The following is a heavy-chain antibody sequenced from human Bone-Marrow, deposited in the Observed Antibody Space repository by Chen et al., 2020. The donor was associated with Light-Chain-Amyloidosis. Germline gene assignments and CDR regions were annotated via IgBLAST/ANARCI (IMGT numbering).Heavy chain of an antibody. CDR3: ARDLPKSHVSIFGAPRANWLDP. CDR1: GGALPSTSYY. Sequence: QLHLQESGPGLVRPSETLSLTCAVSGGALPSTSYYACWLRQPPGKGLEWIGSVYYDGTTFYNPSLELRVAISVDTSRNQFSLKLTSGTAEDTAVYYCARDLPKSHVSIFGAPRANWLDPWGQGILVTVSS. V-gene: IGHV4-39*07. D-gene: IGHD3-3*02. CDR2: VYYDGTT. J-gene: IGHJ5*02.